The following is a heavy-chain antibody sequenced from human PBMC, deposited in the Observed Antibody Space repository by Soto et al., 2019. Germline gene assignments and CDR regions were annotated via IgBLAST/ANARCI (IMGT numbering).Heavy chain of an antibody. V-gene: IGHV3-30-3*01. CDR2: ISYDGSNK. J-gene: IGHJ1*01. Sequence: QVQLVESGGGVVQPGRSLRLSCAASGFTFSSYAMHWVRQAPGKGLEWVAVISYDGSNKYYADSVKGRFTISRDNSKNTLYLKMHSLRAEDTAVYYCARAPDYYDSSGYYYPDYFQHWGQGTLVTVSS. CDR1: GFTFSSYA. CDR3: ARAPDYYDSSGYYYPDYFQH. D-gene: IGHD3-22*01.